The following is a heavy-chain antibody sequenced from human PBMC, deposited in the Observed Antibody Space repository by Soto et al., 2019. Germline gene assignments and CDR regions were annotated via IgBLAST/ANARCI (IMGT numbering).Heavy chain of an antibody. CDR1: GGSSSRTSYY. D-gene: IGHD3-22*01. CDR2: IYSSGNT. V-gene: IGHV4-39*02. CDR3: SVQSYESHGYYYAS. J-gene: IGHJ1*01. Sequence: QLLLQESGPGLVKPSETLSLTCTVYGGSSSRTSYYWGWIRQPPGKWLEWIGSIYSSGNTYYHPSLKSRVTISVDTSKGHLYLKISSVTAADTAVYYCSVQSYESHGYYYASWGQGTLVTVSS.